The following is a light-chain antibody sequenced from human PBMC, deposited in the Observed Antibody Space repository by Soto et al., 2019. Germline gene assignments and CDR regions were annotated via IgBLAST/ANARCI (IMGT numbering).Light chain of an antibody. CDR1: NSDVGGYNY. CDR2: DVS. V-gene: IGLV2-11*01. CDR3: CSYAGSYSYV. Sequence: QSALTQPRSGSGSPGQSVTVSCTGTNSDVGGYNYVSWYKQHPGKAPKIIIYDVSKRPSGVPNRFSGSKSGNTASLTISGLQAEDEADYYCCSYAGSYSYVFGTGTKVTVL. J-gene: IGLJ1*01.